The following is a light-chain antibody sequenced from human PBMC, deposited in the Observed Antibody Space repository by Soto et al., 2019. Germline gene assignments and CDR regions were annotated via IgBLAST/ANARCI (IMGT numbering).Light chain of an antibody. CDR1: SSNIGTNG. V-gene: IGLV1-36*01. J-gene: IGLJ3*02. CDR3: AAWDDILNGWV. Sequence: QSVLTQPPSASEAPRQRVTISCSGSSSNIGTNGVNWYQQLPGKAPKLLIYYDDLLPSGVSDRFSGSKSGTSASLAISGLQSEDEADYYCAAWDDILNGWVFGGGTNVTVL. CDR2: YDD.